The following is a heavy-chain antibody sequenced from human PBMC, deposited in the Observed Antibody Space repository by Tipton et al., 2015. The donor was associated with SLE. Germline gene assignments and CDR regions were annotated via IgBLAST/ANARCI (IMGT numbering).Heavy chain of an antibody. V-gene: IGHV4-59*11. D-gene: IGHD6-19*01. CDR2: IFYSGGT. J-gene: IGHJ4*02. CDR3: ARLAVAGMRYYFDF. Sequence: GLVKPSETLSLNCTVSGGSIGSHHWTWIRQPPGKGLEWIGNIFYSGGTNYSPFLNSRITISVDTSKNQLSLNVISMTAADTAVYYCARLAVAGMRYYFDFWGQGSPVTVSS. CDR1: GGSIGSHH.